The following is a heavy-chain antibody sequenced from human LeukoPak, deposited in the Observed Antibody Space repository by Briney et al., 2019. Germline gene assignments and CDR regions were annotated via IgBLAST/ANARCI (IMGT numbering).Heavy chain of an antibody. Sequence: PSETLSLTCTVSGGSISSYYWSWIRQPPGKGLEWIGYIYYSGSTNYNPSLKSRVTISVDTSKNQFSLKLSSVTAADTAVYYCAGHDYYGSVKAYYFDYWGQGTLVTVSS. CDR3: AGHDYYGSVKAYYFDY. CDR1: GGSISSYY. V-gene: IGHV4-59*01. CDR2: IYYSGST. J-gene: IGHJ4*02. D-gene: IGHD3-10*01.